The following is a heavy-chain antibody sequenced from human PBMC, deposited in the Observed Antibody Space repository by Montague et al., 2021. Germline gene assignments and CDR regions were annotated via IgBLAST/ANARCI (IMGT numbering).Heavy chain of an antibody. V-gene: IGHV3-48*02. J-gene: IGHJ1*01. CDR2: ISSSGSTI. CDR1: GFSFSAYS. D-gene: IGHD3-10*01. Sequence: SLRLSCAASGFSFSAYSMNWVRQAPGKGLEWVSYISSSGSTIYYADSVKGRFTISRDNAKDSPYLQMNSLRDEDTAFYYCARPYGSGIFQAWGQGTLVTVSS. CDR3: ARPYGSGIFQA.